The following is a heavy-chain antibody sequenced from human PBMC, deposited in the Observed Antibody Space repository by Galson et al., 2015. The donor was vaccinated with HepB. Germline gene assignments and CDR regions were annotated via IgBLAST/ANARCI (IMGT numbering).Heavy chain of an antibody. V-gene: IGHV3-30-3*01. CDR1: GFTFSSYA. CDR3: ARATTVVNGWFDP. Sequence: SLRLSCAASGFTFSSYAMHWARQAPGKGLEWVAVISYDGSNKYYADSVKGRFTISRDNSKNTLYLQMNSLRAEDTAVYYCARATTVVNGWFDPWGQGTLVTVSS. CDR2: ISYDGSNK. D-gene: IGHD4-23*01. J-gene: IGHJ5*02.